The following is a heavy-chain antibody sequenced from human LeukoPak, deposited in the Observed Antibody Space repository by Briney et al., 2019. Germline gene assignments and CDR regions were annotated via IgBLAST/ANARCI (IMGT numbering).Heavy chain of an antibody. CDR2: ISSDGNKK. J-gene: IGHJ4*02. CDR3: AHGAMYQLDY. D-gene: IGHD2-2*01. Sequence: PGGSLRLSCAASGFNLNIYLIHWVRQAPGKGLEWVGLISSDGNKKYYADSVRGRFTISGDNSKNTLFLQMNSLRAEDTAVYYCAHGAMYQLDYWGQGTLVIVSS. V-gene: IGHV3-30*04. CDR1: GFNLNIYL.